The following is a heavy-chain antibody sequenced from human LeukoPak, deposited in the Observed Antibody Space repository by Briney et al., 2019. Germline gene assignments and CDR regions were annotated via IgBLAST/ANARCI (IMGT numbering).Heavy chain of an antibody. CDR3: VVGGSPGY. Sequence: GGSLRLSCAASELAFSAYKMHWVRQAPGKGLVWVSRISTDGYTTDYADFVQGRFTASRDNTKNTWSLEMNSLRAEDTAVYYCVVGGSPGYWGQGTLVTVSS. D-gene: IGHD2-15*01. CDR2: ISTDGYTT. J-gene: IGHJ4*02. CDR1: ELAFSAYK. V-gene: IGHV3-74*01.